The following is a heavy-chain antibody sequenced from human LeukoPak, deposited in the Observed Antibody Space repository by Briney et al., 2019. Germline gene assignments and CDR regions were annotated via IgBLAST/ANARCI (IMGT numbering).Heavy chain of an antibody. V-gene: IGHV3-9*01. CDR3: TTPAAGPRAEYSQY. CDR1: GFTFDDYA. CDR2: ISWNSGSI. D-gene: IGHD6-13*01. Sequence: PGGSLRLSCAASGFTFDDYAMHWVRQAPGKGLEWVSGISWNSGSIGYADSVKGRFTISRDNAKNSLYLQMNSLAVEDTAVYYCTTPAAGPRAEYSQYWGQGTQVTVSS. J-gene: IGHJ1*01.